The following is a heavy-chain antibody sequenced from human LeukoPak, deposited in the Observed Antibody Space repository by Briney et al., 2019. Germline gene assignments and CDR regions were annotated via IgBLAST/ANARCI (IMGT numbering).Heavy chain of an antibody. D-gene: IGHD1-20*01. V-gene: IGHV3-30*01. J-gene: IGHJ4*02. CDR3: ARGHRYNWNYGDY. Sequence: PGRSLRLSCAASGFTFSSYAMRWVRQAPGKGLEWVAVISYDGSNKYYADSVKGRFTISRDNSKNTLYLQMNSLRAEATAVYYCARGHRYNWNYGDYWGQGTLVTVSS. CDR1: GFTFSSYA. CDR2: ISYDGSNK.